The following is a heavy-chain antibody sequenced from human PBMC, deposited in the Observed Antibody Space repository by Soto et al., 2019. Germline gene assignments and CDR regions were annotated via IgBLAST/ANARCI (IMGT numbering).Heavy chain of an antibody. D-gene: IGHD6-6*01. J-gene: IGHJ6*02. CDR3: ARDGAKLIAARYGMDV. CDR1: GYTFTSYA. V-gene: IGHV1-3*01. CDR2: INAGNGNT. Sequence: ASVKVSCKASGYTFTSYAMHWVRQAPGQRLEWMGWINAGNGNTKYSQKFQGRVTITRDTSASTAYMELSSLRSEYTAVYYCARDGAKLIAARYGMDVWGQGTTVTVSS.